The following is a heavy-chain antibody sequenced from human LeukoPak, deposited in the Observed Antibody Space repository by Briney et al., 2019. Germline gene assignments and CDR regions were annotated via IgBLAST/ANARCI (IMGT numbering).Heavy chain of an antibody. CDR2: IYYSGST. CDR1: GGSISSSSYY. V-gene: IGHV4-39*01. CDR3: ARWGYCSGGSCLDY. D-gene: IGHD2-15*01. J-gene: IGHJ4*02. Sequence: SETLSLTCTVSGGSISSSSYYWGWIRQPPGKGLEWIGSIYYSGSTYYNPSLKSRVTISVDTSKNQFSLKLSSVTAADTAVYYCARWGYCSGGSCLDYWGQGTLVTVSS.